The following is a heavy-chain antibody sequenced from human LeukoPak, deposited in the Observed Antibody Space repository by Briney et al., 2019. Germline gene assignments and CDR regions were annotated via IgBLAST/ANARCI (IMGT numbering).Heavy chain of an antibody. V-gene: IGHV5-51*01. CDR3: ARPPSYYGDYFDY. CDR1: GFSFTSYW. CDR2: IYPGDSDT. J-gene: IGHJ4*02. D-gene: IGHD4-17*01. Sequence: GESLKISCKGSGFSFTSYWIGWVRQMPGKGLEWMGIIYPGDSDTRYSPSFQGQVTISADKSISTAYLQWSSLKASDTAMYYCARPPSYYGDYFDYWGQGTLVTVSS.